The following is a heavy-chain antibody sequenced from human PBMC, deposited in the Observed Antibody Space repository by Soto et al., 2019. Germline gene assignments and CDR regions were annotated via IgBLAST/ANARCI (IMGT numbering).Heavy chain of an antibody. Sequence: QVQLVESGGGVVQPGRSLTLSCAASGFIFSSYDMHWVRQAPGKGLEWVAVISYDGSNKYYADSVKGRFTISRDNSRNTVHLQMINVRTEDAAVYYCAKREVGFGPWGQGTLVTVSS. CDR3: AKREVGFGP. J-gene: IGHJ5*02. V-gene: IGHV3-30*18. CDR1: GFIFSSYD. CDR2: ISYDGSNK.